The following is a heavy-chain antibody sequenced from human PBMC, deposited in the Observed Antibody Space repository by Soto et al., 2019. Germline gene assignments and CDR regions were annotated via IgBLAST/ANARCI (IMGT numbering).Heavy chain of an antibody. CDR2: IDPSDSYT. V-gene: IGHV5-10-1*01. CDR1: GYSFTSYW. J-gene: IGHJ6*02. CDR3: ARNMVRGVTKVYYYYGMDV. Sequence: GESLKISCKGSGYSFTSYWISWVRQMPGKGLEWMGRIDPSDSYTNYSPSFQGHVTISADKSISTAYLQWSSLKASDTAMYYCARNMVRGVTKVYYYYGMDVWGQGTTVT. D-gene: IGHD3-10*01.